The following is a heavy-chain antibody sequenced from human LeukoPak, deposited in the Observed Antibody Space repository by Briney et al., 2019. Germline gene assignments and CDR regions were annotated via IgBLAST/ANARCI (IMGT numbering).Heavy chain of an antibody. CDR2: IYYSGST. J-gene: IGHJ4*02. V-gene: IGHV4-39*07. D-gene: IGHD2-2*01. CDR1: GGSISSSSYY. CDR3: ARLAYCSSISCRDY. Sequence: SETLSLTCTVSGGSISSSSYYWGWIRQPPGKGLEWIGSIYYSGSTYYNPSLKSRVTISVDTSKNQFSLKLSSVTAADTAVYYCARLAYCSSISCRDYWGQGTLVTVSS.